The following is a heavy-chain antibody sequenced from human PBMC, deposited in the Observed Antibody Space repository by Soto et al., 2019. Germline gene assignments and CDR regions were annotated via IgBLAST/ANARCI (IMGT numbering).Heavy chain of an antibody. J-gene: IGHJ3*02. D-gene: IGHD2-8*01. Sequence: QVQLVQSGAEVKKPGSSVKVSCKASGGTFSSYTISWVRQAPGQGLEWMGRIIPILGIANYAQKFQGRVTIPADKSTSTAYMELSSLRSEDTDVYYCARRYCTNGVCYGYAFDIWGQGTMVTVSS. CDR1: GGTFSSYT. V-gene: IGHV1-69*02. CDR2: IIPILGIA. CDR3: ARRYCTNGVCYGYAFDI.